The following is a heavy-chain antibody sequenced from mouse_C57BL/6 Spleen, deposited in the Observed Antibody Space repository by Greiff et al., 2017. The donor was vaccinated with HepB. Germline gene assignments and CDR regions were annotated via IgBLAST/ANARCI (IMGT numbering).Heavy chain of an antibody. CDR2: INPSNGGT. CDR1: GYTFTSYW. CDR3: ARSRDYYGSSYGYFDV. J-gene: IGHJ1*03. V-gene: IGHV1-53*01. Sequence: QVHVKQPGTELVKPGASVKLSCKASGYTFTSYWMHWVKQRPGQGLEWIGNINPSNGGTNYNEKFKSKATLTVDKSSSTAYMQLSSLTSEDSAVYYCARSRDYYGSSYGYFDVWGTGTTVTVSS. D-gene: IGHD1-1*01.